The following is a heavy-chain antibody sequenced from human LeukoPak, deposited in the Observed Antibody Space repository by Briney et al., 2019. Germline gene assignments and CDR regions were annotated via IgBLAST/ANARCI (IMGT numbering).Heavy chain of an antibody. CDR2: INHSGST. CDR3: ARVCSSGRCLDY. V-gene: IGHV4-38-2*02. CDR1: GYSISSGYY. Sequence: PSETLSLTCTVSGYSISSGYYWAWMRLPPGKGLEWIGSINHSGSTYYNPSLKSRVTVSVDTSKNQVSLRLSSVTAADTAVYYCARVCSSGRCLDYWGQGTLVTVSS. J-gene: IGHJ4*02. D-gene: IGHD2-15*01.